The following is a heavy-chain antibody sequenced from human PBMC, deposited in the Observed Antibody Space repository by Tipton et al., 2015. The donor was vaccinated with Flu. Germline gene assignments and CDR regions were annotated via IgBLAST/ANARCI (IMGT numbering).Heavy chain of an antibody. CDR3: ARAGVVGVVVAATPYYFDY. V-gene: IGHV6-1*01. D-gene: IGHD2-15*01. CDR1: GDSVSSNSAA. CDR2: TYYRSKWYN. J-gene: IGHJ4*02. Sequence: LVKPTQTLSLTCAISGDSVSSNSAAWNWIRQSPSRGLEWLGRTYYRSKWYNDYAVSVKSRITINPDTSKNQFSLQLNSVTPEDTAVYYCARAGVVGVVVAATPYYFDYWGQGTLVTVSS.